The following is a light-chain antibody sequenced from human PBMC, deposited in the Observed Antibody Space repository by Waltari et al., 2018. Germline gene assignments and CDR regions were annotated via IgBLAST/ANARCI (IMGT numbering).Light chain of an antibody. J-gene: IGKJ3*01. CDR3: QRYDNLPIFA. Sequence: DIQLTQSPSSLSASVGDRINITCRACQPITNYLNWYQQKAGKAPELLIHDASNLEAGVPSRFSGSQSGTEFTLTISSLQPEDIATYYCQRYDNLPIFAFGPGTKVDIK. CDR1: QPITNY. V-gene: IGKV1-33*01. CDR2: DAS.